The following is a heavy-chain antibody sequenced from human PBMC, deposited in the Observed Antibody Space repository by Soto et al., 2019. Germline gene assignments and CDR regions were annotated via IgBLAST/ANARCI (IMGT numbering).Heavy chain of an antibody. Sequence: QVHLLQSGAEVKKPGASVKVSCEASGYTFITYGISWVRQAPGQGLEWMGWITPYNGKTNYAQKVKDRVTMTTDTSTGTAYLELRSLRSDDSAVYYCARDTSHYFDHWGQGTLVTFSS. D-gene: IGHD2-2*01. CDR1: GYTFITYG. V-gene: IGHV1-18*01. CDR3: ARDTSHYFDH. J-gene: IGHJ4*02. CDR2: ITPYNGKT.